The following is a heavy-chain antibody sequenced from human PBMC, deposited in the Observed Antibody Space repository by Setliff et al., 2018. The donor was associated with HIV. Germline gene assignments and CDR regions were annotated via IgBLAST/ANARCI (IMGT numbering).Heavy chain of an antibody. J-gene: IGHJ3*02. V-gene: IGHV4-4*08. CDR2: MYISGST. Sequence: SETLSLTCTVSGGSISSYYWSWIRQLPGKGLEWIGHMYISGSTTYNPSLKSRVTLSVDTSRNQFSLNLSSVTAADTAVYYCARAINKAFDIWGQGTMVTVSS. CDR1: GGSISSYY. CDR3: ARAINKAFDI.